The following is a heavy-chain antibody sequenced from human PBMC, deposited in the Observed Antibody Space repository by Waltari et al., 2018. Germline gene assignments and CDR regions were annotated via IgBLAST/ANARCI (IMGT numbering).Heavy chain of an antibody. D-gene: IGHD6-19*01. CDR1: GFTFSSYA. J-gene: IGHJ3*02. CDR3: ARGQYSSGWDAFDI. Sequence: QVQLVESGGGVVQPGRSLRLSCAASGFTFSSYAMHWVRQAPGKGLEWVAVISYDGSNKYYADSVKGRFTISRDNSKNTLYLQMNSLRAEDTAVYYCARGQYSSGWDAFDIWGQGTMVTVSS. V-gene: IGHV3-30*01. CDR2: ISYDGSNK.